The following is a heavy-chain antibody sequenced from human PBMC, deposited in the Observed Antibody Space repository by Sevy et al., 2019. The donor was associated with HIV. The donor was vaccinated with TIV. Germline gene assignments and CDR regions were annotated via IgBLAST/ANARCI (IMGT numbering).Heavy chain of an antibody. D-gene: IGHD3-10*01. Sequence: GESLKISCKGSGYSFTSYWIGWVRQMPGKGLEWMGIIYPGDSDTRYSPSFQGQVTISADKSISTAYLQWSSLKASDTAIYYCARQSGVRGVSARAAFDIWGQGTMVTVSS. J-gene: IGHJ3*02. CDR2: IYPGDSDT. CDR3: ARQSGVRGVSARAAFDI. CDR1: GYSFTSYW. V-gene: IGHV5-51*01.